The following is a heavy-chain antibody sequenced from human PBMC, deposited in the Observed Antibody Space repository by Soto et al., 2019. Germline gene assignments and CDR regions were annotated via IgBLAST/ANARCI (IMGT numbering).Heavy chain of an antibody. Sequence: QITLEESGPTLVKPTQTLTLTCTFSGFSLSTTGVGVGWIRQPQGKALEWLALIYWDDDKRYSPSLKSRLTITKDTSKNQVVLTMTNMDPLDTATYYCAHSDYIRPLDSWGQGTLVTVSS. CDR3: AHSDYIRPLDS. J-gene: IGHJ4*02. CDR2: IYWDDDK. V-gene: IGHV2-5*02. D-gene: IGHD4-17*01. CDR1: GFSLSTTGVG.